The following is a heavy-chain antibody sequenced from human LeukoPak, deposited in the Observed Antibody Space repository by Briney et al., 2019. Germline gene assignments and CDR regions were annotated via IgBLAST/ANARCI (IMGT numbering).Heavy chain of an antibody. V-gene: IGHV4-30-4*08. CDR2: IYYSGST. CDR3: ARDPKLGYCSSTSCYTDAFDI. CDR1: GGSISSGDYY. J-gene: IGHJ3*02. D-gene: IGHD2-2*02. Sequence: PSETLSLTCTVSGGSISSGDYYWSWIRQPPGKGLEWIGYIYYSGSTYYNPSLKSRVTISVDTSKNQFSLKLSSVTAADTAVYYCARDPKLGYCSSTSCYTDAFDIWGQGTMVTVSS.